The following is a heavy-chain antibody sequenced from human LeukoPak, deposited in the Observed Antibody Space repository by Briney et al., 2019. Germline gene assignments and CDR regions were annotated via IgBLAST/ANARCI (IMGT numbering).Heavy chain of an antibody. D-gene: IGHD1-26*01. J-gene: IGHJ4*02. V-gene: IGHV4-4*02. CDR3: ARIRSSGSYFDY. CDR1: GGSISSSNW. Sequence: SETLSLTCAVSGGSISSSNWRWWVRQPPGKVLEWIGEIYHSGSTNYNTSLKSRVTISGDKSKNQLSLKLSTVTAADTAVYYCARIRSSGSYFDYWGRGTLVTVSS. CDR2: IYHSGST.